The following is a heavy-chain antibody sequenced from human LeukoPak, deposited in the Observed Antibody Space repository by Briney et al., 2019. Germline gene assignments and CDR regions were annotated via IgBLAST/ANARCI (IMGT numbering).Heavy chain of an antibody. CDR2: INPFSGGT. D-gene: IGHD3-22*01. CDR3: ARGGAYYYDSSGYYAIP. J-gene: IGHJ5*02. V-gene: IGHV1-2*02. CDR1: GYTFSAYY. Sequence: ASVKVSCKASGYTFSAYYMHWVRQAPGQGLEWMGWINPFSGGTNYAQRFQGRVTMTRNTSISTAYMELSSLRSEDTAVYYCARGGAYYYDSSGYYAIPWGQGTLVTVSS.